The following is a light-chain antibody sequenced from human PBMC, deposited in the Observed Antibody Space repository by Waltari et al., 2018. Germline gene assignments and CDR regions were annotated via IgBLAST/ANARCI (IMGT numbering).Light chain of an antibody. CDR2: RDS. V-gene: IGLV3-9*01. J-gene: IGLJ3*02. CDR1: NIGKKN. Sequence: SYELTQPPSVSLALGQTATLPCGGNNIGKKNVHWYQQKAGQAPVLVIYRDSNRPSGIPERFSGSNSRNAATLTISRVQADDAADYYCQVWDSSWVFGGGSKLTVL. CDR3: QVWDSSWV.